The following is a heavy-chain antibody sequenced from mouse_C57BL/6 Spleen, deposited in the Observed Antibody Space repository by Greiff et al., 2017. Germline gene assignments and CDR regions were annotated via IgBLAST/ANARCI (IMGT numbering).Heavy chain of an antibody. J-gene: IGHJ4*01. V-gene: IGHV6-6*01. CDR2: IRNKANNHAT. D-gene: IGHD2-4*01. CDR1: GFTFSDAW. CDR3: TRNYDDAMDY. Sequence: EVQGVESGGGLVQPGGSMKLSCAASGFTFSDAWMDWVRQSPEKGLEWVAEIRNKANNHATYYAESVKGRFTISRDESKSSVYLQMNSLRAEDTGIYYCTRNYDDAMDYWGQGTSVTVSS.